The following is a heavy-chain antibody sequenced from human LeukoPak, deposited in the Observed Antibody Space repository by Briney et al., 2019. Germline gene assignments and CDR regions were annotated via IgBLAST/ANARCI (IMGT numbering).Heavy chain of an antibody. CDR2: IYWDDDK. V-gene: IGHV2-5*02. CDR1: GFSLSTSGVG. D-gene: IGHD1-26*01. Sequence: SGPTLLKPTPPLTLTFTFSGFSLSTSGVGVGWLRQPPGKALEWLTLIYWDDDKRYSPSLKSRLTITKDTSKDQVFLTMTNVDPVDTATYYCAHRRSGSYSWDYWGQGTLVTVSS. J-gene: IGHJ4*02. CDR3: AHRRSGSYSWDY.